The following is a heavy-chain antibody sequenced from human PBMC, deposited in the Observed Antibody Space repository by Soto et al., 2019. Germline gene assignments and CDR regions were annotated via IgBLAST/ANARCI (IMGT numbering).Heavy chain of an antibody. CDR3: ARDQTKWLTEAFDI. CDR2: ISPYNGNR. CDR1: GYTFISYG. J-gene: IGHJ3*02. Sequence: HVQLVQSGAEVKKPGASLKVSCKASGYTFISYGVSWVRQAPGQGLEWLGWISPYNGNRNYAQKFQGRITMTTDTSTSTVYMDLWSLRTDDTAVYYCARDQTKWLTEAFDIWGQGTMVVVSS. D-gene: IGHD5-12*01. V-gene: IGHV1-18*01.